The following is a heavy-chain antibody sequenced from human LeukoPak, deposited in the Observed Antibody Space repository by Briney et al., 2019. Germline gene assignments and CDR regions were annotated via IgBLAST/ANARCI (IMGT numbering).Heavy chain of an antibody. D-gene: IGHD6-19*01. J-gene: IGHJ4*02. CDR2: IYYSGST. CDR3: ARGKAGGSSGWSVGY. V-gene: IGHV4-39*01. Sequence: PSETLSLTCTVSGGSISSSSYYWGWIRQPPGKGLEWIGSIYYSGSTYYNPSLKSRVTISVDTSKSQFSLKLSSVTAADTAVYYCARGKAGGSSGWSVGYWGQGTLVTVSS. CDR1: GGSISSSSYY.